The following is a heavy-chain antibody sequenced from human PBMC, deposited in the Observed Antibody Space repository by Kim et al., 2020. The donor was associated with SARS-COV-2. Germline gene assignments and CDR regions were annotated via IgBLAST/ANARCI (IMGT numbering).Heavy chain of an antibody. V-gene: IGHV1-18*01. CDR2: T. CDR3: ARDHGDLLWGY. D-gene: IGHD3-10*01. J-gene: IGHJ4*02. Sequence: TNYARKLQGRVTRTTDTSTSTAYMELRSLRSDDTAVYYCARDHGDLLWGYWGQGTLVTVSS.